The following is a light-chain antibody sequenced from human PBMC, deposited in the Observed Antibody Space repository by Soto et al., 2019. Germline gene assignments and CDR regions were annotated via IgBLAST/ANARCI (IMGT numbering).Light chain of an antibody. CDR1: QSLLHSNGYNY. CDR3: MQALQTPRYT. V-gene: IGKV2-28*01. CDR2: LGS. Sequence: DIVMTQSPLSLPVTPGEPACISCRSSQSLLHSNGYNYLDWYLQKPGQSPQLLIYLGSNRASGVPDRFSGSGSGTDFTLKISRVEAEDVGVYYCMQALQTPRYTFGQGTKLEIK. J-gene: IGKJ2*01.